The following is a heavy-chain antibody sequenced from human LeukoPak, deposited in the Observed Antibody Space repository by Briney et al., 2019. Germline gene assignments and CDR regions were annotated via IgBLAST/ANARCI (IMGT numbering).Heavy chain of an antibody. Sequence: GGSLRLSCAASGFTLRNYAIHWVRQAPGKGLEWVAFISYDGNRKYYTDSVKGRFTISRDISKNTLYLEMNSLRAEDTAVYYCARDSSDGSSWYYFDYWGQGTLVTVSS. CDR2: ISYDGNRK. CDR1: GFTLRNYA. J-gene: IGHJ4*02. D-gene: IGHD6-13*01. V-gene: IGHV3-30-3*01. CDR3: ARDSSDGSSWYYFDY.